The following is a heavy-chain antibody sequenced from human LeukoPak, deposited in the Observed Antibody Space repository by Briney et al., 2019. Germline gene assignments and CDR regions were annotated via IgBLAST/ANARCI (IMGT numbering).Heavy chain of an antibody. CDR1: GFTFSSYE. Sequence: GGSLRLSCAASGFTFSSYEMNWVRQAPGKGLVWVSRIKSDGSSTSYADSVKGRFTISRDNAKNTMYLQMNSLRAEDTAVYYCARSSGSYRTRHAFDIWGQGTMVTVSS. CDR3: ARSSGSYRTRHAFDI. CDR2: IKSDGSST. J-gene: IGHJ3*02. D-gene: IGHD1-26*01. V-gene: IGHV3-74*01.